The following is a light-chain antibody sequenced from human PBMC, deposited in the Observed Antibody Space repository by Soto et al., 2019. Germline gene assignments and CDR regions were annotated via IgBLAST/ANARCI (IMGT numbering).Light chain of an antibody. CDR3: QQYGSSPPIT. V-gene: IGKV3-20*01. CDR2: GAS. Sequence: EIVLPQAPCTLPFSPCGRDALPCRASQPISSHRYLAWYQQKPGQPPRLLIYGASSRATGIPDRFSGSGSGTDFTLTISRLEPEDFAVYYCQQYGSSPPITFGQGTRLEIK. CDR1: QPISSHRY. J-gene: IGKJ5*01.